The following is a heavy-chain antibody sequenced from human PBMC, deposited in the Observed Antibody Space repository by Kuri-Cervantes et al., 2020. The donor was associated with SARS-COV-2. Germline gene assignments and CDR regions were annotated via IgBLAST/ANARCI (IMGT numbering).Heavy chain of an antibody. Sequence: ESLKISCAVYGGSFSDYYWSWVRQPPGKGLEWIGEINHSGNTNYDPSLKSRVTISIDTSKNQFSLKLSSVTAADTAVYYCARSPTTVRVNWFDPWGQGTLVTVSS. D-gene: IGHD4-11*01. CDR1: GGSFSDYY. CDR3: ARSPTTVRVNWFDP. CDR2: INHSGNT. V-gene: IGHV4-34*01. J-gene: IGHJ5*02.